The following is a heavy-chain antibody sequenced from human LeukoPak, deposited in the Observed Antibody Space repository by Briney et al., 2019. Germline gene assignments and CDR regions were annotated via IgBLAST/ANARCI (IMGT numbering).Heavy chain of an antibody. CDR2: INTDGSST. CDR1: GFTFSSYW. V-gene: IGHV3-74*01. J-gene: IGHJ4*02. CDR3: ARGFLNYYDSSGLFDY. Sequence: GGSLRLSCAASGFTFSSYWMHWVRQAPGKGLVWVSRINTDGSSTSYADSVKGRFTISRDNAKNTLYLQMNSLRAEDTALYYCARGFLNYYDSSGLFDYWGQGTLVTVSS. D-gene: IGHD3-22*01.